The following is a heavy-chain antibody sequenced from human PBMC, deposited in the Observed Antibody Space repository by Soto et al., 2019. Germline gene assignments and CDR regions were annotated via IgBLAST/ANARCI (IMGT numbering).Heavy chain of an antibody. CDR3: ARDYGDAFDI. J-gene: IGHJ3*02. V-gene: IGHV1-2*02. CDR2: INPNSGGT. CDR1: GYTFTGYY. Sequence: ASVKVSCKASGYTFTGYYMHWVRQAPGQGLEWMGWINPNSGGTNYAQEFRGRVTLTRDTPISTAYMELSRLRSDDTALYYCARDYGDAFDIWGQGTMVTVSS. D-gene: IGHD4-17*01.